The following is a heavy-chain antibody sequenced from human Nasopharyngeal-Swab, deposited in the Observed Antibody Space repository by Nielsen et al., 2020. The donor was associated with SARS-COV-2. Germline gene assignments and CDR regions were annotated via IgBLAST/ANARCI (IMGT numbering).Heavy chain of an antibody. V-gene: IGHV1-8*01. J-gene: IGHJ6*02. CDR2: MNPNSGNT. D-gene: IGHD6-13*01. CDR3: ARDREPGIAYYYGMDV. Sequence: ASVKVSCKASGYTFTSYDINWVRQATGQGLEWMGWMNPNSGNTGYALKFQGRVTMTRNTSISTAYMELSSLRSEDTAVYYCARDREPGIAYYYGMDVWGQGTTVTVSS. CDR1: GYTFTSYD.